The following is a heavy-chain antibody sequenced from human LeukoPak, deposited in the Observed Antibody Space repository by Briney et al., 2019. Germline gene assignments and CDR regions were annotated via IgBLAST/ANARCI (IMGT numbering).Heavy chain of an antibody. V-gene: IGHV3-23*01. Sequence: GGSLRLSCAASGFTFSSYAMSWVRQAPGKGLEWVSAIRGSGGSTYYADSVKGRFTISRDNSKNTLYLQMNNLRAEDTAIYYCAKKGAVTATGYFDYWGQGTLVTVPS. D-gene: IGHD2-21*02. CDR3: AKKGAVTATGYFDY. J-gene: IGHJ4*02. CDR1: GFTFSSYA. CDR2: IRGSGGST.